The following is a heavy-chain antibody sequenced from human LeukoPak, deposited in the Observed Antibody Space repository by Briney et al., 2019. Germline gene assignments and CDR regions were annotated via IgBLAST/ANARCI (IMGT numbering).Heavy chain of an antibody. D-gene: IGHD3-22*01. CDR2: VYKDGSIT. J-gene: IGHJ4*02. CDR3: ARDQWFGYYYDSSGYYYGSD. Sequence: PGGSLRLSCAASGFPFSNYWMHWVRQAPGKGPEWVARVYKDGSITNYADSVKGRFTISRDNSKNTLYLQMNSLRAEDTAVYYCARDQWFGYYYDSSGYYYGSDWGQGTLVTVSS. V-gene: IGHV3-74*01. CDR1: GFPFSNYW.